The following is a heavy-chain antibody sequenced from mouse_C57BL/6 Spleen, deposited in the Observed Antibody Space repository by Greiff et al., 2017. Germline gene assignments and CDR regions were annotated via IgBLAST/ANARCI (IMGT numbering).Heavy chain of an antibody. J-gene: IGHJ4*01. CDR2: ISDGGSYT. Sequence: EVMLVESGGGLVKPGGSLKLSCAASGFTFSSYAMSWVRQTPEKRLEWVATISDGGSYTYYPDNVKGRFTISRDNAKNNLYLQMSHLKSEDTAMYYCARDRYEVDYWGQGTSGTVSS. CDR1: GFTFSSYA. V-gene: IGHV5-4*01. D-gene: IGHD2-3*01. CDR3: ARDRYEVDY.